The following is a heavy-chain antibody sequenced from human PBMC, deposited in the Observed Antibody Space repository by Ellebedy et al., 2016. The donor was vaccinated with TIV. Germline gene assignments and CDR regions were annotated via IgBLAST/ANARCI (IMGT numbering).Heavy chain of an antibody. J-gene: IGHJ4*02. CDR1: GFTFSSYS. CDR3: VRDESGSGYGYFDY. CDR2: ISSSSTYI. Sequence: LSLTCAASGFTFSSYSMNWVRQAPGKGLEWVSSISSSSTYIYYADSVKGRFTISRDNAKNSLYLQMNSLRAEDTAVYYCVRDESGSGYGYFDYWGQGTLVTVSS. D-gene: IGHD3-22*01. V-gene: IGHV3-21*04.